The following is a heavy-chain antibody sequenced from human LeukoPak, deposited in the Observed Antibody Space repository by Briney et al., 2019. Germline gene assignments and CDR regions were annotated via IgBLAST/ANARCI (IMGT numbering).Heavy chain of an antibody. CDR1: GFTFDDYT. D-gene: IGHD3-16*01. CDR2: ISWDGGST. J-gene: IGHJ6*03. Sequence: GGSLRLSCAASGFTFDDYTMHWVRQAPGKGLEWVSLISWDGGSTYYADSVKGRFTISRDNSKNTLYLQMNSLRAEDTAVYYCAKSSTIGVYYYYMDVWGKGTTVTVSS. CDR3: AKSSTIGVYYYYMDV. V-gene: IGHV3-43*01.